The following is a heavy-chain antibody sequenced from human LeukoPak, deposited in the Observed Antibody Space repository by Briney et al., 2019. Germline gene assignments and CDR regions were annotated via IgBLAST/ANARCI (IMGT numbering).Heavy chain of an antibody. J-gene: IGHJ4*02. D-gene: IGHD2-2*01. CDR3: TTGKIYCSTTSCSDDY. V-gene: IGHV1-24*01. CDR2: FHPEDGET. CDR1: GDTLTALS. Sequence: ASVKVSCMVSGDTLTALSMHWVRQAPGKGLEWMGGFHPEDGETIYAQKFQGRVTMTEDTSTDTAYMELSSLRSDDTAVYYCTTGKIYCSTTSCSDDYWGQETLVTVSS.